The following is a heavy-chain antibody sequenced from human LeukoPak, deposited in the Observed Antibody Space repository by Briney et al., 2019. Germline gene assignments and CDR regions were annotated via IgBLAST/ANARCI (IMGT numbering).Heavy chain of an antibody. CDR1: GYTFTDYY. Sequence: ASVKVSCKAFGYTFTDYYMHWVRQAPGQGLEWMGIINPSGGSTSYAQKFQGRVTMTRDTSTSTVYMELSSLRSEDTAVYYCARVGGMATNDYWGQGTLVTVSS. J-gene: IGHJ4*02. D-gene: IGHD5-24*01. V-gene: IGHV1-46*01. CDR2: INPSGGST. CDR3: ARVGGMATNDY.